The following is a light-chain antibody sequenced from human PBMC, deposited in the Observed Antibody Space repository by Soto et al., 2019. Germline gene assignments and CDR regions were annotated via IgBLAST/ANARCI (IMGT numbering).Light chain of an antibody. V-gene: IGKV1-27*01. CDR3: QKYTSAPWT. CDR2: AAS. Sequence: DIQMTQSPSSLSASVGDTVTITCRASQDIYKYLAWYQQKPGKVPKLLISAASTLHSGVPSRYRGSGSGTDFSLTITNLQPEDVATYYCQKYTSAPWTFGTGTNVEIK. CDR1: QDIYKY. J-gene: IGKJ1*01.